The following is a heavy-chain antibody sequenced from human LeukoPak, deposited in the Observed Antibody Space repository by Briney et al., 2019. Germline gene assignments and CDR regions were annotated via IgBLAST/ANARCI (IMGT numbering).Heavy chain of an antibody. CDR1: GFTFNNYG. CDR3: AKDRGNYHTSGSDY. J-gene: IGHJ4*02. D-gene: IGHD1-7*01. CDR2: IWYDGRDK. V-gene: IGHV3-33*06. Sequence: GGSLRLSCAASGFTFNNYGMHWVRQAPGKGLDWVAVIWYDGRDKYYADSVKGRFTISRDNSKNTLFLQMNSLRADDTAVYYCAKDRGNYHTSGSDYWGQGTLVTVSS.